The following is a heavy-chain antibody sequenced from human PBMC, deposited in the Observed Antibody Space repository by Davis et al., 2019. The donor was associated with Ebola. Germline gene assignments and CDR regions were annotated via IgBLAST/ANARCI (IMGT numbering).Heavy chain of an antibody. Sequence: PGGSLRLSCAASGFTFSTYGMHWVRQAPGKGLEWVAVIWNDGSTKYYADSVKGRFTISRDNSKNTLYLQMNSLRGEDTAVYYCARDISGSSGYYHEDYWGQGTLVTVSS. D-gene: IGHD3-3*01. J-gene: IGHJ4*02. V-gene: IGHV3-30*19. CDR2: IWNDGSTK. CDR3: ARDISGSSGYYHEDY. CDR1: GFTFSTYG.